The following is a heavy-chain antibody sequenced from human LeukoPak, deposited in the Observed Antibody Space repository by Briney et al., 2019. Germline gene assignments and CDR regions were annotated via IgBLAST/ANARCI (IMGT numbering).Heavy chain of an antibody. CDR3: AKGSLGAAAGNYFDY. Sequence: VSGGSTYSAASVKRPFTISIDNSKNTLYLQMNSLRAEDTAVYYCAKGSLGAAAGNYFDYWGQGTLXT. J-gene: IGHJ4*02. D-gene: IGHD6-13*01. V-gene: IGHV3-23*01. CDR2: VSGGST.